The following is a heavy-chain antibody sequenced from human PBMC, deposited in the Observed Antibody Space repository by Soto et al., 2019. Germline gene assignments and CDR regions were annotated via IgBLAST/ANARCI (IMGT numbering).Heavy chain of an antibody. D-gene: IGHD3-3*01. CDR3: ARTNYPNYDFWSGSYYGMDV. Sequence: GGSLRLSCAASGFTFSSYSMNWVRQAPGKGLEWVSYISSSSSTIYYADSVKGRFTISRDNAKNSLYLQMNSLRDEDTAVYYCARTNYPNYDFWSGSYYGMDVWGQGTTVTVSS. CDR2: ISSSSSTI. J-gene: IGHJ6*02. CDR1: GFTFSSYS. V-gene: IGHV3-48*02.